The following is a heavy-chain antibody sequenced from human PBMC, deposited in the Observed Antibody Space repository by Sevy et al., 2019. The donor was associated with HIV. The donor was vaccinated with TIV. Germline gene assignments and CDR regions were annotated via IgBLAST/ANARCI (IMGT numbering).Heavy chain of an antibody. V-gene: IGHV3-30*02. CDR3: ARGRKTTEEWLEELDYYYGLDV. Sequence: GGSLRLSCAASGFSLTTSDMHWVRQAPGKGLEWVAYVRNDGSNKYYADSVRDRFTISRDVPKNTLYLQMNSLRDEETAIYYCARGRKTTEEWLEELDYYYGLDVWGQGTTVTVSS. CDR2: VRNDGSNK. J-gene: IGHJ6*02. D-gene: IGHD2-8*01. CDR1: GFSLTTSD.